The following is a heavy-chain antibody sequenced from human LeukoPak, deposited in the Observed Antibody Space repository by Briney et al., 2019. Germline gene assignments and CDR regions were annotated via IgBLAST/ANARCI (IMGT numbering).Heavy chain of an antibody. D-gene: IGHD3-22*01. CDR1: GGSISSGGYS. CDR3: ARAVDSSAFSSFQH. V-gene: IGHV4-30-2*01. CDR2: IYHSGST. J-gene: IGHJ1*01. Sequence: SETLSLTCAVSGGSISSGGYSWSWIRQPPGKGLEWIGYIYHSGSTYYNSSLKSRVTISVDRSKNQFSLKLSSVTAADTAVYYCARAVDSSAFSSFQHWGQGTLVTVSS.